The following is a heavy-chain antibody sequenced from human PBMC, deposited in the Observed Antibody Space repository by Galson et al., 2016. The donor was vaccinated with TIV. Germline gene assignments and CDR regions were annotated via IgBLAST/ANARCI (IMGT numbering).Heavy chain of an antibody. J-gene: IGHJ3*02. Sequence: PALVKPTQTLTLTCAFSGFSLSTRGVGVGWIRQPPGKALEWLALIYWDDDKRYSPSLMSRLTITKDTSKNQVVLTMTNMDPVDTATYYCAHRGPQYDSLTGFIPGEDVLDIWGQGTMVTVSS. CDR2: IYWDDDK. CDR3: AHRGPQYDSLTGFIPGEDVLDI. CDR1: GFSLSTRGVG. D-gene: IGHD3-9*01. V-gene: IGHV2-5*02.